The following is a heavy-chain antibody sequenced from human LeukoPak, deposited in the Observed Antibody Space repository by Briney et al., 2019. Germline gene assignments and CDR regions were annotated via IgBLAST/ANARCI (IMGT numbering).Heavy chain of an antibody. CDR3: ARHLDPGYCSSTRCYNWFDP. D-gene: IGHD2-2*01. CDR1: GGSISSSSYY. V-gene: IGHV4-39*01. J-gene: IGHJ5*02. CDR2: IYYSGST. Sequence: SETLSLTCTVSGGSISSSSYYWGWIRQPPGKGLEWIGSIYYSGSTYYNPSLKSRVTISVDTSKNQFSLKLSSVTAADTAVYYCARHLDPGYCSSTRCYNWFDPWGQGTLVTVSS.